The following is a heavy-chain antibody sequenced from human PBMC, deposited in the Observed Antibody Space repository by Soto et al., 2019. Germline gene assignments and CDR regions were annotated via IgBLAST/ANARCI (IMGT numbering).Heavy chain of an antibody. CDR1: GFTFTSSA. Sequence: ASVKVSCKASGFTFTSSAMQWVRQARGQRLEWIGWIVVGSGNTNYAQKFQERVTITRDMSTSTAYMGLSSLRSEDTAVYYCAAEVGYGDYAGYWGQGTLVTVSS. J-gene: IGHJ4*02. CDR2: IVVGSGNT. D-gene: IGHD4-17*01. CDR3: AAEVGYGDYAGY. V-gene: IGHV1-58*02.